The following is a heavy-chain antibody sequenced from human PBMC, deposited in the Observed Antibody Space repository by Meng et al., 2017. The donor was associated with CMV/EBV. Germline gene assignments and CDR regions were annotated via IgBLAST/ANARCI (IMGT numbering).Heavy chain of an antibody. J-gene: IGHJ4*02. CDR3: ANFGGEVY. CDR2: IRYDGSNK. CDR1: GFTFSSYG. Sequence: GESLKISCAASGFTFSSYGMHWVRQAPGKGLEWVAFIRYDGSNKYYADPVKGRFTISRDNSKNTLYLQMTSLRAEDTAVYYCANFGGEVYWGQGTLVTVS. D-gene: IGHD3-10*01. V-gene: IGHV3-30*02.